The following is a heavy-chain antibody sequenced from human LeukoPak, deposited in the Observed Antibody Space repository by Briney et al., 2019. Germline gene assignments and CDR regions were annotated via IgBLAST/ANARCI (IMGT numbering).Heavy chain of an antibody. V-gene: IGHV4-30-4*08. D-gene: IGHD3-3*01. CDR2: IYYSGST. J-gene: IGHJ4*02. CDR1: GGSISSGDYY. Sequence: SQTLSLTCTVPGGSISSGDYYWSWIRQPPGKGLEWIGYIYYSGSTYYNPSLKSRVTISVDTSKNQFSLKLSSVTAADTAVYYCARVGTAGDFTYLDYWGQGTLVTVSS. CDR3: ARVGTAGDFTYLDY.